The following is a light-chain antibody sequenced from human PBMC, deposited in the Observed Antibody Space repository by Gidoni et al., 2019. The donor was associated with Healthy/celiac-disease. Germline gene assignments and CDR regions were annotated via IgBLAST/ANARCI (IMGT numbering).Light chain of an antibody. Sequence: DIQMTQSPSSLSASVGDRVTIPCRASQRISSYLNWYQHKPGKAPKLLIYAASSLQSGVPSRFSGSGAGTDFTLTISSLQPEDFATYDCQHSYSTPRTFGQGTKVEIK. CDR3: QHSYSTPRT. CDR2: AAS. J-gene: IGKJ1*01. V-gene: IGKV1-39*01. CDR1: QRISSY.